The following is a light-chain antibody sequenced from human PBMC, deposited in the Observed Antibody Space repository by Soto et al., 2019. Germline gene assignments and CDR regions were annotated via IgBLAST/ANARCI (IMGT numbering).Light chain of an antibody. V-gene: IGLV2-14*01. CDR3: SSYTSSSTPFV. J-gene: IGLJ1*01. CDR2: EVS. Sequence: SALTQPASVSGSPGQSITISCTGTSSDVGGYNYVSWYQQHPGKAPKLMIYEVSNRSSGVSNRFSGSKSGNTASLTISGLQAEDEADYYCSSYTSSSTPFVFGTGTKVTVL. CDR1: SSDVGGYNY.